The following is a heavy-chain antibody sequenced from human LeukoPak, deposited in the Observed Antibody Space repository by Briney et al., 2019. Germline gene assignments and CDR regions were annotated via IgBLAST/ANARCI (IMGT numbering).Heavy chain of an antibody. D-gene: IGHD5-12*01. CDR2: INPNSGGT. CDR3: ARGIVATITGDY. CDR1: GYTFTGYY. V-gene: IGHV1-2*06. Sequence: GASVKVSCKAAGYTFTGYYMFWVRQAPGQGLEWMGRINPNSGGTNYAQKFQGRVTMTRDTSISTAYMELSRLRSDDTAVYYCARGIVATITGDYWGQGTLVTVSS. J-gene: IGHJ4*02.